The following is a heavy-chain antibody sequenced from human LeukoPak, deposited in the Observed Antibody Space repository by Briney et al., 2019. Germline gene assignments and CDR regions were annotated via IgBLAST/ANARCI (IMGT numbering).Heavy chain of an antibody. J-gene: IGHJ5*02. CDR1: GGSISSTDYY. CDR2: IYYSGST. D-gene: IGHD4-17*01. CDR3: ARSPSSNDYGDCVRFDP. V-gene: IGHV4-30-4*08. Sequence: SQTLSLTCTVAGGSISSTDYYWSWIRQPPGKGLEWIGYIYYSGSTSYNPSLKSPVIIPVDTSKNQFSLNLSSVTAADTAVYYCARSPSSNDYGDCVRFDPWGPGTLVTVSS.